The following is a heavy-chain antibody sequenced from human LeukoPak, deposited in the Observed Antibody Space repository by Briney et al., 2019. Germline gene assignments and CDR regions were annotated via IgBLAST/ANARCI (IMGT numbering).Heavy chain of an antibody. D-gene: IGHD6-13*01. J-gene: IGHJ4*02. CDR3: ARSSIAAAGTRISHFDY. Sequence: SETLSLTCTVSGGSISSGDYYWSWIRQPPGKGLEWIGYIYYSGSTYYNPSLKSRVTISVDTSKNQFSLKLSSVTAADTAVYYCARSSIAAAGTRISHFDYWGQGTLVTVSS. V-gene: IGHV4-30-4*01. CDR2: IYYSGST. CDR1: GGSISSGDYY.